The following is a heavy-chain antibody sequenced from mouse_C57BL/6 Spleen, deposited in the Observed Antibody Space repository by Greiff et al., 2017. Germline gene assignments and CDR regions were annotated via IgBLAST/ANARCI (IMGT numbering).Heavy chain of an antibody. J-gene: IGHJ1*03. CDR2: IWTGGGT. V-gene: IGHV2-9-1*01. Sequence: VQLQESGPGLVAPSQSLSITCTVSGFSLTSYAISWVRQPPGKGLEWLGVIWTGGGTNYNSALKSRLGISKDNSKSQVFLKMNSLQTDDTARYYCARRGNYYGSSYWYFDVWGTGTTVTVSS. D-gene: IGHD1-1*01. CDR3: ARRGNYYGSSYWYFDV. CDR1: GFSLTSYA.